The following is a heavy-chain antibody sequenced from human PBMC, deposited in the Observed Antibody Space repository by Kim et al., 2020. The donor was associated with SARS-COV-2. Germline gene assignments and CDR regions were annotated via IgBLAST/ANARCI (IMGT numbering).Heavy chain of an antibody. J-gene: IGHJ4*02. V-gene: IGHV3-23*01. D-gene: IGHD3-10*01. Sequence: KGRFTISRDNSKDTLYLQRNSLRAEDTAVYYCAKDPYHSYYGSGREPDYWGQGTLVTVSA. CDR3: AKDPYHSYYGSGREPDY.